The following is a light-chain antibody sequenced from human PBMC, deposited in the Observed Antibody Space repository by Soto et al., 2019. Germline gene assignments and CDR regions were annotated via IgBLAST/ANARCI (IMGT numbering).Light chain of an antibody. CDR3: HDYGSSLYA. Sequence: EIVLTQSPGTLSLSPGERDTLACRASQTISSNYLAWYQQKPGQAPRLLLYGASNRATAIPDRFSGSGSGTDFTLNISRLEPEDFAVYYCHDYGSSLYAFGQGKKVEIK. CDR2: GAS. CDR1: QTISSNY. V-gene: IGKV3-20*01. J-gene: IGKJ2*01.